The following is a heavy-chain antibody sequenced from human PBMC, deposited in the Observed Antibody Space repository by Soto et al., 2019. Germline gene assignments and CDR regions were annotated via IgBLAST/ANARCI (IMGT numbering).Heavy chain of an antibody. D-gene: IGHD5-12*01. CDR1: GGSFSGYY. CDR2: INHSGST. V-gene: IGHV4-34*01. Sequence: SETLSLTCAVYGGSFSGYYWSWIRQPPGKGLEWIGEINHSGSTNYNPSLKSRVTISVDTSKNQFSLKLSSVTAADTAVYYCARSTRDGYTTSLSGWGQGTLVTVSS. J-gene: IGHJ4*02. CDR3: ARSTRDGYTTSLSG.